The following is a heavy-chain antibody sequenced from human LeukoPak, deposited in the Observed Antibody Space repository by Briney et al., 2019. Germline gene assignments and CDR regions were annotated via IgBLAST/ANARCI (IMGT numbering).Heavy chain of an antibody. D-gene: IGHD3-22*01. CDR2: IYRSGAT. CDR3: ARDAGYSDLNY. Sequence: SETLSLTCTVSGDSFSSNNYWTWVRQPPGQGLEWIGEIYRSGATNYNPSLRSRVTVSLDKSKNQFSLRLNSVTAADTAIYYCARDAGYSDLNYWGQGVLVTVSS. V-gene: IGHV4-4*02. CDR1: GDSFSSNNY. J-gene: IGHJ4*02.